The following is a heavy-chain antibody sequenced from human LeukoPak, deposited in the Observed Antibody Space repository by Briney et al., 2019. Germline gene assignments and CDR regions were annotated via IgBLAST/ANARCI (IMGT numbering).Heavy chain of an antibody. V-gene: IGHV3-30*04. D-gene: IGHD1-26*01. CDR2: VSKDGSTR. CDR1: GFSFNDYS. CDR3: ASSGSYRFDY. J-gene: IGHJ4*02. Sequence: GGSLRLSCAASGFSFNDYSMHWARQAPGKGLEWVAVVSKDGSTRVYTDSVKGRFTISRDNAKNSLYLQMNSLRDEDTAVYYCASSGSYRFDYWGQGTLVTVSS.